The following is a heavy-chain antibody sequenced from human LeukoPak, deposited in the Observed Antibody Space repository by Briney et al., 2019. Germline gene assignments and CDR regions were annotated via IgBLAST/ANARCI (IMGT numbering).Heavy chain of an antibody. CDR2: INPNSGGT. V-gene: IGHV1-2*02. D-gene: IGHD3-10*01. J-gene: IGHJ6*03. CDR1: GYTFTGYY. CDR3: ATGHNYGSGSYSVSYYYYYMDV. Sequence: GASVKVSCKASGYTFTGYYMHWVRQAPGQGLEWMEWINPNSGGTNYAQKFQGRVTITADESTSTAYMELSSLRSEDTAVYYCATGHNYGSGSYSVSYYYYYMDVWGKGTTVTISS.